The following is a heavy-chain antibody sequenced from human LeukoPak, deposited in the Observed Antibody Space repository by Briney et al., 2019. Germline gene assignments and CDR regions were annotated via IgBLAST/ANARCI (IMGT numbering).Heavy chain of an antibody. Sequence: GASVKVSCKASGYTFTSYDINWVRQATGQGLEWMGSMNPNSGNTAYAQKVQGRVTMTRNTSISTAYMKLSSLRSEDTAVYYCARLNHVDRAMAYYYYCGMDVWGQGTTVTVSS. J-gene: IGHJ6*02. CDR1: GYTFTSYD. CDR2: MNPNSGNT. D-gene: IGHD5-18*01. CDR3: ARLNHVDRAMAYYYYCGMDV. V-gene: IGHV1-8*01.